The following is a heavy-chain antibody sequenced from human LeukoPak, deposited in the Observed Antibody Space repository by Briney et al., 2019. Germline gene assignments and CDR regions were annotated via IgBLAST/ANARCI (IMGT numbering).Heavy chain of an antibody. CDR2: IYYSGIT. J-gene: IGHJ4*02. V-gene: IGHV4-30-4*01. CDR3: ARERRGMTQLDY. Sequence: SQTLSLTCTVSGGSISSGDYYWSWIRQPPGKGLEWFGYIYYSGITYYNPSLKSRVTISVDTSKNQFSLKLRCVTAADTAVYYCARERRGMTQLDYWGRGTLVTVSS. CDR1: GGSISSGDYY.